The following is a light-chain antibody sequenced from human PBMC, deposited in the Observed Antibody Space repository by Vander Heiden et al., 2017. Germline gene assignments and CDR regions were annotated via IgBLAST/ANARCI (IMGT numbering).Light chain of an antibody. V-gene: IGKV2-28*01. CDR1: QSLLHSNGYNY. CDR2: LGS. J-gene: IGKJ3*01. CDR3: RQSLETAPT. Sequence: DTVMTQSPLSLPVTPGEPASISCRSSQSLLHSNGYNYLDWYLQKPRQSPQLLIYLGSNRASGVPDRFSGSGSGTDFTLKISRVDAEDVRVYYCRQSLETAPTFGPGTKVDIK.